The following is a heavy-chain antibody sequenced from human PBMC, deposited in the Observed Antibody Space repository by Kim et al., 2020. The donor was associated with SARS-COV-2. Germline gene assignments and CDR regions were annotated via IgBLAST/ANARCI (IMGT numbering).Heavy chain of an antibody. V-gene: IGHV3-7*03. CDR1: GFTFSSYW. CDR3: ARESKSNYYDSSGYYYEYYFDY. D-gene: IGHD3-22*01. J-gene: IGHJ4*02. Sequence: GGSLRLSCAASGFTFSSYWMGWVRQAPGKGLEWVANIKQDGSEKYYVDSVKGRFTISRDNAKNSLYLQMNSLRAEDTAVYYCARESKSNYYDSSGYYYEYYFDYWGQGTLVTVSS. CDR2: IKQDGSEK.